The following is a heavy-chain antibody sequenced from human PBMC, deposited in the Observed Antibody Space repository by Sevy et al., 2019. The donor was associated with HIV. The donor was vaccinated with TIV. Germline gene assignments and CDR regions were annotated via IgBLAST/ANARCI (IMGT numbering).Heavy chain of an antibody. D-gene: IGHD2-21*02. CDR3: ARVGVYCGGDCYSEP. Sequence: GGSLRLSCAASGFTFSSYEMNWVRQAPGKGLEWVSYISSSGSTIYYADSVKGRFTISRDNAKNSLYLQMNSLRAEDTAVYYCARVGVYCGGDCYSEPWGQGTMVTVSS. V-gene: IGHV3-48*03. J-gene: IGHJ3*01. CDR1: GFTFSSYE. CDR2: ISSSGSTI.